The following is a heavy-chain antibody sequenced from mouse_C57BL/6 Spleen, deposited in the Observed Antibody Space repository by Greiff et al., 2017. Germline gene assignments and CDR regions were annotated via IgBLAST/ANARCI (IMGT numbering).Heavy chain of an antibody. Sequence: VQLQQPGAELVKPGASVKLSCKASGYTFTSYWMHWVKQRPGQGLEWSGMIHPNSGSTNYNEKFKSKATLTVDKSSSTAYMQLSSLTSEDSAVYYCARYWDGYFDVWGTGTTVTVSS. CDR3: ARYWDGYFDV. CDR2: IHPNSGST. D-gene: IGHD4-1*01. J-gene: IGHJ1*03. V-gene: IGHV1-64*01. CDR1: GYTFTSYW.